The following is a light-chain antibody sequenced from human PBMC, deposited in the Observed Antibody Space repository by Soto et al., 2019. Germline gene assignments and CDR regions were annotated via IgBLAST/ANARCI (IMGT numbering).Light chain of an antibody. J-gene: IGKJ5*01. V-gene: IGKV3-11*01. CDR2: DAS. CDR1: HSVSRY. Sequence: EIGLTQSPATLSWSPGERATLSDRASHSVSRYLAWYQQKPGQAPRLLIFDASNRATGIPARFSGSGSGTDFTLTISSLEPEDFAVYYCQQRSVWPPITFGQGTRLEIK. CDR3: QQRSVWPPIT.